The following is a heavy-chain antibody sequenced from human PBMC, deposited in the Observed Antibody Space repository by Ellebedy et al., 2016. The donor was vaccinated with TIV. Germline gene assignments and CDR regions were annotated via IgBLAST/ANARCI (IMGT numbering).Heavy chain of an antibody. V-gene: IGHV5-51*01. Sequence: GESLKISXKASGYSFSIYWIAWVRQMPGKGLERMGIIYPGDSDIRCSPSFQGQVTFSADKSIGTAYLQWTGLKASDSAMYYCARLDRSGSYSDYWGQGTLVTVSS. CDR2: IYPGDSDI. D-gene: IGHD3-22*01. J-gene: IGHJ4*02. CDR1: GYSFSIYW. CDR3: ARLDRSGSYSDY.